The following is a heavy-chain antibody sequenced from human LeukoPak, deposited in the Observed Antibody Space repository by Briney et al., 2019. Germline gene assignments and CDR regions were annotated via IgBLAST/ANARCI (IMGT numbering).Heavy chain of an antibody. CDR3: AKEHNTNDAFDI. CDR1: GFTFSSYG. J-gene: IGHJ3*02. V-gene: IGHV3-30*18. CDR2: ISYDGSNK. D-gene: IGHD1-14*01. Sequence: PGRTLRLSCAASGFTFSSYGMHWVRQAPGKGLEWVAVISYDGSNKYYADSVKGRFTISRDNSKNTLYLQMNSLRAEDTAVYYCAKEHNTNDAFDIWGQGTMVTVSS.